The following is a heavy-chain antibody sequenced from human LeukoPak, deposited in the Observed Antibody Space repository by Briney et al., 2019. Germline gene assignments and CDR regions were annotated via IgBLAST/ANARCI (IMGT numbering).Heavy chain of an antibody. V-gene: IGHV5-51*01. CDR1: GSTFTSYW. D-gene: IGHD2-15*01. CDR3: AGLIGYCSGGSCPLGPYYFDY. J-gene: IGHJ4*02. Sequence: RGGPLKISGKGSGSTFTSYWIGWGRQLPGKGLEWMGIIYPGDSDTRYSPSFQGQVTISADKSISTAYLQWSSLKASDTAMYYCAGLIGYCSGGSCPLGPYYFDYWGQGTLVTVSS. CDR2: IYPGDSDT.